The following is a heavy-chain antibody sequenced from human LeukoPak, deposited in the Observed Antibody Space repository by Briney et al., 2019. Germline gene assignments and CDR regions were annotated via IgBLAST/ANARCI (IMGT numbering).Heavy chain of an antibody. CDR3: ARDGYDFWSGYGYYYYYMDV. V-gene: IGHV3-21*01. D-gene: IGHD3-3*01. J-gene: IGHJ6*03. Sequence: AGGSLRLSCTASGFTFSSYSLNWVRQAPGKGLEWVSSVSTGSNYIYYADSVKGRFTISRDNDKNSLYLQMNSLRVEDTAVYYCARDGYDFWSGYGYYYYYMDVWGKGTTVTVSS. CDR2: VSTGSNYI. CDR1: GFTFSSYS.